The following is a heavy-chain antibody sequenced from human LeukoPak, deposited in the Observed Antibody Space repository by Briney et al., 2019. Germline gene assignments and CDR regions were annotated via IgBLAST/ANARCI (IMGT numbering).Heavy chain of an antibody. CDR1: GVTFSLSD. V-gene: IGHV3-23*01. J-gene: IGHJ4*02. D-gene: IGHD1-26*01. Sequence: GRSLRLSCVASGVTFSLSDMSWVRQAPGKGLEWVSTISAGGATFYADSVRGRFTISRDNSKNTLYLQMNSLRAEDTAVYYCAKRSGSLHYYEYWGQGTLVTVSS. CDR3: AKRSGSLHYYEY. CDR2: ISAGGAT.